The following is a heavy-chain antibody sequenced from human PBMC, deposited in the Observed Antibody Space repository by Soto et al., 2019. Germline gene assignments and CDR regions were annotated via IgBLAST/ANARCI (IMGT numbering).Heavy chain of an antibody. V-gene: IGHV4-31*03. J-gene: IGHJ4*02. D-gene: IGHD2-2*01. Sequence: SETLSLTCTVSGGSISSGGYYWSWIRQHPGKGLEWIGYIYYSGSTYYNPSLKSRVTISVDTSKNQFSLKLSSVTAADTAVYYCAREAGYCSSTSCPNPHWGQGTLVTVSS. CDR1: GGSISSGGYY. CDR2: IYYSGST. CDR3: AREAGYCSSTSCPNPH.